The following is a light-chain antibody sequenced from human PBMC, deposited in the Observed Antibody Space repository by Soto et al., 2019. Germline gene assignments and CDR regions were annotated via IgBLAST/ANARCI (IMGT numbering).Light chain of an antibody. CDR2: DDS. V-gene: IGLV3-21*02. Sequence: SSALTQPSSVSVAPGQTARISCGGNNIGGKSVHWYQQKPGQAPVVVVYDDSDRPSGIPERFSGSNSGNTATLTISRVEAGDEADYHCQVWDDNSDHHVFGTGTKVTVL. CDR1: NIGGKS. CDR3: QVWDDNSDHHV. J-gene: IGLJ1*01.